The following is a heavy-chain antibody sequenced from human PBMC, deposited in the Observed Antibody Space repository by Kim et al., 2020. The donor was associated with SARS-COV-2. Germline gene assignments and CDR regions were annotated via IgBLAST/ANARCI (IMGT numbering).Heavy chain of an antibody. CDR3: ARDRTGTTPAFDY. Sequence: YAQKFQGRVTIHADKSTSTAYMELSSLRSEDTAVYYCARDRTGTTPAFDYWGQGTLVTVSS. V-gene: IGHV1-69*04. D-gene: IGHD1-1*01. J-gene: IGHJ4*02.